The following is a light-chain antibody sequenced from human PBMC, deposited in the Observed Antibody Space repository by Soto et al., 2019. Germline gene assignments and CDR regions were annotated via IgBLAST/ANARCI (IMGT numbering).Light chain of an antibody. V-gene: IGKV3-15*01. J-gene: IGKJ1*01. CDR3: QQYNNWPPWT. Sequence: EIVMTQSPAPLSVSPGERATLSCRASQSVSSNLAWFQQKPGQAPRLLIYGASTRATGIPARFSRSGSGTEFTHTISSLQSEDFAVYYCQQYNNWPPWTCGQGTKVEIK. CDR2: GAS. CDR1: QSVSSN.